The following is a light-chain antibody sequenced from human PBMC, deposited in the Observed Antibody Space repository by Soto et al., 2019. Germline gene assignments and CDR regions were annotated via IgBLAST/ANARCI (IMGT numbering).Light chain of an antibody. Sequence: HSVLTQPPSVSGAPGQRVTISCTGSSSNIGAGYDVHWYQQLPGTAHKLLIYGNSNRPSGVPDRFSGSKSGTSASLAITGLQAEDEADYYCQSYDSSLSGYVFGTGTKVTVX. V-gene: IGLV1-40*01. CDR2: GNS. CDR1: SSNIGAGYD. CDR3: QSYDSSLSGYV. J-gene: IGLJ1*01.